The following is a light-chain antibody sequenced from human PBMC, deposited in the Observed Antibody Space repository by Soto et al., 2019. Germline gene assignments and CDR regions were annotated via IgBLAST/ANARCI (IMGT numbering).Light chain of an antibody. CDR1: QSVRSN. CDR3: HHYYNWPPWT. Sequence: EIVMTQSPATLSVSPGERATLSCRASQSVRSNLAWYQQKPGQAPRLLIYGASTRATGIPARFSGSGSGTEFTLTITTLQSEDFAVYYCHHYYNWPPWTFGQGTKVEIK. J-gene: IGKJ1*01. V-gene: IGKV3-15*01. CDR2: GAS.